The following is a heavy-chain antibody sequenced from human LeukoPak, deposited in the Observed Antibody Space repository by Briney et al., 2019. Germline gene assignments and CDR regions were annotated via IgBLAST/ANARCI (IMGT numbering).Heavy chain of an antibody. Sequence: SVKVSCKASGGTFSSYAISWVRQAPGQGLEWMGRIIPILGIANYAQKFQGRVTITADTSTRTAYMELSSLRYEDTAVYYCARDMCSGGRCYSNWFDPWGQGTLVTVSS. CDR1: GGTFSSYA. J-gene: IGHJ5*02. CDR3: ARDMCSGGRCYSNWFDP. V-gene: IGHV1-69*04. CDR2: IIPILGIA. D-gene: IGHD2-15*01.